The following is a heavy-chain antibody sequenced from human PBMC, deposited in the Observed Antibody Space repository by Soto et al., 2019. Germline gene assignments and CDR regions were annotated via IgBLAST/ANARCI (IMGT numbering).Heavy chain of an antibody. CDR3: ARDRGIEASRGFDP. CDR2: IWYDGSNK. CDR1: GFTFSSYG. Sequence: WGSLRLSCASSGFTFSSYGMHWVRQAPGKGLERVAVIWYDGSNKYYADSVKGRFTISRDNSKNTLYLQMNSLRAEDTAVYYCARDRGIEASRGFDPWGQGTLVTVSS. D-gene: IGHD6-6*01. V-gene: IGHV3-33*01. J-gene: IGHJ5*02.